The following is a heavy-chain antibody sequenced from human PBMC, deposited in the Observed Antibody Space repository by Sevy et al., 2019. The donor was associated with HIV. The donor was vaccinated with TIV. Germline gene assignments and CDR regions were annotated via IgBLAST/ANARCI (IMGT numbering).Heavy chain of an antibody. CDR2: LSFGCGKI. CDR1: GFAFYDYS. Sequence: GGSLRLSCAASGFAFYDYSMSWIRQAPGKGLEWVATLSFGCGKINYADSVKGRFTISRDNSKSSFYLQMDNLRVEDTALYYSAREGCTRPHDYWGQGTRVTVSS. CDR3: AREGCTRPHDY. D-gene: IGHD2-8*01. J-gene: IGHJ4*02. V-gene: IGHV3-23*01.